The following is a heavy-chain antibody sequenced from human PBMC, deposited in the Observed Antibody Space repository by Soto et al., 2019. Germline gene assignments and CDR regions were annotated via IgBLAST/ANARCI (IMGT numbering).Heavy chain of an antibody. CDR1: GASISSGSW. CDR2: SFHDGST. D-gene: IGHD1-1*01. CDR3: ARDEYNDSSD. V-gene: IGHV4-4*02. J-gene: IGHJ4*02. Sequence: QVHLQESGPGLVKPSGTLSLTCAVSGASISSGSWWSWVRQPPGKGLEWIGESFHDGSTNYNPYLKSRVTMSVDKSKNYFSLELTSVTAADTALYYCARDEYNDSSDWGQGTLVTVSS.